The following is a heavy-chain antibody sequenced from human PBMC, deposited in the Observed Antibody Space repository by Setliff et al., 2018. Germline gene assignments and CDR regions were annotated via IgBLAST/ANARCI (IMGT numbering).Heavy chain of an antibody. CDR2: IDHSGST. Sequence: KPSETLSLTCTVSGGSLRGNAIFWGWIRQPPGKGLEWIGEIDHSGSTNYNPSLYSRVVISVDTSKNQFSLKVNSVTAADTAVYFCARVLVLGYNWFDPWGQGTLVTVSS. CDR1: GGSLRGNAIF. D-gene: IGHD3-10*01. CDR3: ARVLVLGYNWFDP. V-gene: IGHV4-39*01. J-gene: IGHJ5*02.